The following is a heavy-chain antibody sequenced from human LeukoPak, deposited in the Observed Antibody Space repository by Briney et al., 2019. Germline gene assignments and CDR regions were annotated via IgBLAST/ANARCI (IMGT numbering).Heavy chain of an antibody. J-gene: IGHJ6*03. CDR1: GYTFTGYY. CDR3: ARVIPTAIPDYYYYYMDV. V-gene: IGHV1-2*02. CDR2: INPNSGAT. Sequence: ASVKVSCKASGYTFTGYYMHWVRQAPGQGLEWMGWINPNSGATEYAQMFQGRVTMSRDTSISTAYMELSRLRSDDTAVYYCARVIPTAIPDYYYYYMDVWGKGTTVTVSS. D-gene: IGHD2-2*02.